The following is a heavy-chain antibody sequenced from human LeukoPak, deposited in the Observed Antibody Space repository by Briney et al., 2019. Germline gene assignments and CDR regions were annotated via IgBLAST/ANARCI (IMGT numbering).Heavy chain of an antibody. D-gene: IGHD3-10*01. CDR1: GYTFNGHH. Sequence: GSVKVSCKASGYTFNGHHIHWVRRAPGQGLEWMGWINPNSGGTNYAQNFQGRVTMTRDTSISTAYMELLRLRSDDTAVYYCARGIYNDYWGQGTLVTVSS. CDR3: ARGIYNDY. J-gene: IGHJ4*02. V-gene: IGHV1-2*02. CDR2: INPNSGGT.